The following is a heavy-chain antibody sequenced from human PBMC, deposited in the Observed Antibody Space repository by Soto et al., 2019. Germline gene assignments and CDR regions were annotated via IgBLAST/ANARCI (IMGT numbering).Heavy chain of an antibody. Sequence: ASVKVSCKASRYTFTDYYMHWVRQSPGQGLEWMGWINPNSGVTKFPQKFQGRVIMTRDTSNGIAYLQMNSLNIEDSAVYYCSGAESPDTAYFSLYWGQGTPVTVSS. CDR2: INPNSGVT. V-gene: IGHV1-2*02. CDR3: SGAESPDTAYFSLY. J-gene: IGHJ4*02. D-gene: IGHD1-26*01. CDR1: RYTFTDYY.